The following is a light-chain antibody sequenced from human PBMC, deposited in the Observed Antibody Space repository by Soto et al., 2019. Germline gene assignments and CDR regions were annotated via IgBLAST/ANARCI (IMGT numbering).Light chain of an antibody. CDR3: QQYNKWPLT. V-gene: IGKV3-15*01. J-gene: IGKJ1*01. Sequence: AXPGERATLSCRASQSVSSNLAWYQQKPGQAPRLLIYAVSTRATGIPARFSGSGSGTEFTLTISSLQSEDFAVYYCQQYNKWPLTFGQGTKVEIK. CDR2: AVS. CDR1: QSVSSN.